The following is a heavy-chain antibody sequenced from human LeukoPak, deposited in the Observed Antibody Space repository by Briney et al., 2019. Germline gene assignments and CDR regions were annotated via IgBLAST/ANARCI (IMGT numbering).Heavy chain of an antibody. V-gene: IGHV4-39*01. CDR1: GGSISSRPYY. Sequence: SETLSLTCTVSGGSISSRPYYWGWVRQPPGEGLEWIGTISYSGTTYYSPSLKSRVTISLDTSKNQFSLKLSSVTAADTAVYYCARHSTRFMITFGGVTSPFDPWGQGTLVTVSS. D-gene: IGHD3-16*01. CDR3: ARHSTRFMITFGGVTSPFDP. J-gene: IGHJ5*02. CDR2: ISYSGTT.